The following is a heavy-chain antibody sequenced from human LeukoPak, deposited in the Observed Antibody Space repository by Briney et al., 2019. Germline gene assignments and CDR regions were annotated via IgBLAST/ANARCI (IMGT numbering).Heavy chain of an antibody. CDR3: ARGGDYYDSSGYYPIDY. V-gene: IGHV4-31*03. CDR1: GGSISSGGYY. J-gene: IGHJ4*02. CDR2: IYYSGST. D-gene: IGHD3-22*01. Sequence: PSQTLSLTCTVSGGSISSGGYYWSWIRRHPGKGLEWIGYIYYSGSTYYNPSLKSRVTISVDTSKNQFSLKLSSVTAADTAVYYCARGGDYYDSSGYYPIDYWGQGTLVTVSS.